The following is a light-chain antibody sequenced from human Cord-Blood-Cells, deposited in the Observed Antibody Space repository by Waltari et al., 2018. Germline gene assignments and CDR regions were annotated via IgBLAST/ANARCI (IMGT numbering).Light chain of an antibody. CDR1: SSDVGGYNY. Sequence: QSALTQPASVSGSPGQSITISCTGTSSDVGGYNYVSWYQQHPSKAPKLMIYDVSNRPSGVSNRFSGSKSGNTASLTISGLQAEDEADYYCSSYTSSSTLFGTGTKVTVL. V-gene: IGLV2-14*01. J-gene: IGLJ1*01. CDR2: DVS. CDR3: SSYTSSSTL.